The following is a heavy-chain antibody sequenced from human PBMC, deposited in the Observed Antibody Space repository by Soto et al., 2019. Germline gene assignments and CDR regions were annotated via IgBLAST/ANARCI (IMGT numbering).Heavy chain of an antibody. CDR3: ARVRGHSYGYVDY. J-gene: IGHJ4*02. CDR1: GYSSFSYYS. V-gene: IGHV3-48*01. Sequence: LGGSLRLSCAASGYSSFSYYSMNWVRQAPGKGLEWVSFISGRGSPIYYADSVRGRFTISRDNAKNSLSLEMNNLRVEDTAVYYCARVRGHSYGYVDYWGQGTLVTVSS. D-gene: IGHD5-18*01. CDR2: ISGRGSPI.